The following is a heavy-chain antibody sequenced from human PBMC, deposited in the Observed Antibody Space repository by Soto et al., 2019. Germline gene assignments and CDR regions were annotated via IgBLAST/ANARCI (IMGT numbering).Heavy chain of an antibody. CDR3: AKARWFGSWEY. D-gene: IGHD3-10*01. Sequence: EVQLLESGGGLVQPGGSLRLSCVASGFTFSTYVMTWVRQAPGKGLEWVSGISHSGDRTYYADSVKGRFTISRDNSKNPLDLQMNRLRVEDTAVYYCAKARWFGSWEYWGQGTLVTVSS. J-gene: IGHJ4*02. V-gene: IGHV3-23*01. CDR2: ISHSGDRT. CDR1: GFTFSTYV.